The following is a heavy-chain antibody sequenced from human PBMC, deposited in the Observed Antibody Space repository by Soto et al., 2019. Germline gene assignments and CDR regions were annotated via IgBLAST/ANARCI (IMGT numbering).Heavy chain of an antibody. D-gene: IGHD5-18*01. Sequence: QLQLQESGPGLVKPSETLSLTCTVSGGSISSSSYYWGWIRQPPGKGLEWIGSIYYSGSTYYNPSLKSRVTISVDTSKNQFSLKLSSVTAADTAVYYCARQPLPPDHTAMADYWGQGTLVTVSS. V-gene: IGHV4-39*01. CDR3: ARQPLPPDHTAMADY. J-gene: IGHJ4*02. CDR1: GGSISSSSYY. CDR2: IYYSGST.